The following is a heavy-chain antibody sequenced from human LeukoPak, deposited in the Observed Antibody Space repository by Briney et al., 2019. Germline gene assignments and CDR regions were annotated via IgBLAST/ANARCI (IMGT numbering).Heavy chain of an antibody. V-gene: IGHV4-34*01. J-gene: IGHJ5*02. CDR3: ARGGGSSSWYALNWFDP. CDR1: GGSFSGYY. D-gene: IGHD6-13*01. CDR2: INHSGST. Sequence: SETPSLTCAVYGGSFSGYYWSWIRQPPGKGLEWIGEINHSGSTNYNPSLKSRVTISVDTSKNQFSLKLSSVTAADTAVYYCARGGGSSSWYALNWFDPWGQGTLVTVSS.